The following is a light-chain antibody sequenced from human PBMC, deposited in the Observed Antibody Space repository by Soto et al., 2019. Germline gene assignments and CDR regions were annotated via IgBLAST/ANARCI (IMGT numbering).Light chain of an antibody. CDR2: DAS. Sequence: EIVLTQSPATLSLSPGEGATLSCRASQSVSSYLAWYQQKPGQAPRLLIYDASNRATGLPARFSGSGSGTDFTLTISRLEPEDFEVYYCQQRSNWPPTFGGGTKVEIK. CDR1: QSVSSY. J-gene: IGKJ4*01. V-gene: IGKV3-11*01. CDR3: QQRSNWPPT.